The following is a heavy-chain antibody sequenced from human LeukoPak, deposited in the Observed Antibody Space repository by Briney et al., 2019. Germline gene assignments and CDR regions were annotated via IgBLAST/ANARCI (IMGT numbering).Heavy chain of an antibody. J-gene: IGHJ4*02. Sequence: GGSLRLSCAASGFTFSVFWMSWVRQAPGKGPEWVANIKQDGGEKYYVDSVRGRFTVSRDNAKNSLYLQMNSLRAEDTAVYYCARVVGGGLDYWGQGALVTVSS. V-gene: IGHV3-7*04. CDR3: ARVVGGGLDY. CDR1: GFTFSVFW. CDR2: IKQDGGEK.